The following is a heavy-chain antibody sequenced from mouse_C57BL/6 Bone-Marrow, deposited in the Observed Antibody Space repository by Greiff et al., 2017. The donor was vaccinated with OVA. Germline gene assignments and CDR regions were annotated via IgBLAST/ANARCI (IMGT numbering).Heavy chain of an antibody. CDR3: ARGGETGTRAWFAY. V-gene: IGHV1-54*01. CDR2: INPGSGGT. D-gene: IGHD4-1*01. J-gene: IGHJ3*01. CDR1: GYAFTNYL. Sequence: VKLQQSGAELVRPGTSVKVSCKASGYAFTNYLIEWVKQRPGQGLEWIGVINPGSGGTNYNEKFKGKATLTADKSSSTAYMQLSSLTSEDSAVYFCARGGETGTRAWFAYWGQGTLVTVSA.